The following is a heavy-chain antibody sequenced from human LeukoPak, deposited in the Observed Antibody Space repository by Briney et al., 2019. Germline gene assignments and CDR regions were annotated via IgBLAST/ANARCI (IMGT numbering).Heavy chain of an antibody. V-gene: IGHV1-2*02. CDR1: GYTFTGYY. D-gene: IGHD3-22*01. J-gene: IGHJ4*02. CDR3: AFTHHHDSSSYDYFDY. CDR2: INPNSGGT. Sequence: GASVKVSCKASGYTFTGYYMHWVRQAPGQGLEWMGWINPNSGGTNYAQKFQGRVTMTRDTPISTAYMELSRLRSDDTAVYCCAFTHHHDSSSYDYFDYWGQGTLVTVSS.